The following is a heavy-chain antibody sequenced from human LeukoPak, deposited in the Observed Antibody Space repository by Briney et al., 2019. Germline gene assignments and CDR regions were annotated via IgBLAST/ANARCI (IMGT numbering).Heavy chain of an antibody. CDR2: INPNSGGT. J-gene: IGHJ4*02. CDR1: GYTFTGYY. Sequence: ASVKVSCKASGYTFTGYYMHWVRQAPGQGLEWMGWINPNSGGTNYAQKFQGRVTMTRDMSISTAYMELSRLRSDDTAVYYCARDGGVGASPTIDYWGQGTLVTVSS. V-gene: IGHV1-2*02. D-gene: IGHD1-26*01. CDR3: ARDGGVGASPTIDY.